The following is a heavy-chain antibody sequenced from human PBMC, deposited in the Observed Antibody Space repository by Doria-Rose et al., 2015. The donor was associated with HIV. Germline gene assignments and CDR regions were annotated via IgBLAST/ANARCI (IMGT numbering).Heavy chain of an antibody. V-gene: IGHV2-26*01. J-gene: IGHJ4*02. CDR3: ARIKSSRWYHKYYFDF. Sequence: QVTLKESGPVLVKPTETLTLTCTVSGVSLSSPGMGVSWIRQPPGKALEWLAHIFSDDERSYNTSLKSRLTISRGTSKSQVVLNMTDMDPVDTATYYCARIKSSRWYHKYYFDFWGQGTLVIVSA. D-gene: IGHD6-13*01. CDR2: IFSDDER. CDR1: GVSLSSPGMG.